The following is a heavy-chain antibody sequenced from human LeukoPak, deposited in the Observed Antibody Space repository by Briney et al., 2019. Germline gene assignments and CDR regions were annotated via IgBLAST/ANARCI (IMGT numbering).Heavy chain of an antibody. CDR3: TRGGAMRD. D-gene: IGHD3-16*01. V-gene: IGHV3-53*01. CDR2: IYTGGDT. Sequence: GGSLRLSCAASGFTFSTYAMSWVRQAPGKGLEWVSVIYTGGDTYYADSVKGRFTISRDNSKNKLDLQMNSLRVDDTAVYYCTRGGAMRDWGQGTLVTVSS. J-gene: IGHJ4*02. CDR1: GFTFSTYA.